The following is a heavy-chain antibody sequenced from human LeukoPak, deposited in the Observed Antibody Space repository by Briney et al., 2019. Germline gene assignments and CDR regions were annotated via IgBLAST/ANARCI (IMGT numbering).Heavy chain of an antibody. CDR2: MYSDGST. D-gene: IGHD3-10*02. Sequence: SGGSLRLSCAVSGLTVSSNYMSWVRQAPGKGLEWVSVMYSDGSTYYADSVKGRFTISRDNAKNSLYLQMNSLRAEDTAVYYCAELGITMIGGVWGKGTTVTISS. J-gene: IGHJ6*04. CDR1: GLTVSSNY. V-gene: IGHV3-53*01. CDR3: AELGITMIGGV.